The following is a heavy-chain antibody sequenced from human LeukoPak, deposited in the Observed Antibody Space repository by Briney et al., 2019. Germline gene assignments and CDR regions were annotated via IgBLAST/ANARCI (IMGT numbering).Heavy chain of an antibody. V-gene: IGHV1-24*01. D-gene: IGHD3-22*01. Sequence: GASVKVSCKVSGYTLTELAMRWVRQAPGKGLEWMGGFDAENGETNYAQKFQGRVTMTKDTSTDTAYMELSSLRSEDMAVYYCATKLDYYYDSSVYLGLDFDYWGQGTLVTVSS. CDR3: ATKLDYYYDSSVYLGLDFDY. CDR2: FDAENGET. J-gene: IGHJ4*02. CDR1: GYTLTELA.